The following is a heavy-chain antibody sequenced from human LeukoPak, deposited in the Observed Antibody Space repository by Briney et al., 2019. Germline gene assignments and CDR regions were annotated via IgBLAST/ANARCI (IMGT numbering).Heavy chain of an antibody. CDR1: GYTFTSYG. Sequence: GASVTVSFKASGYTFTSYGISWVRQAPGQGLEWMGWISAYNGNTNYAQKLQGRVTVTTDTSTSTAYMELRSLRSDDTAVYYCARGGIFPHYYGMDVWGQGTTVTVYS. CDR3: ARGGIFPHYYGMDV. V-gene: IGHV1-18*01. J-gene: IGHJ6*02. D-gene: IGHD1-14*01. CDR2: ISAYNGNT.